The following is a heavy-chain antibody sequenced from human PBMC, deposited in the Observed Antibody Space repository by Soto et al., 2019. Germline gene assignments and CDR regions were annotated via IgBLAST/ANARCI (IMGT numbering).Heavy chain of an antibody. CDR2: VMPILGIA. D-gene: IGHD5-18*01. V-gene: IGHV1-69*02. J-gene: IGHJ4*02. CDR3: AGFPHTAMVGAACLDY. CDR1: GVTFSSYI. Sequence: QVQLVQSGAEVMKPGSSVKLSCKASGVTFSSYIISWVRQATGQGLEWMGRVMPILGIANSAQKFQGRVTMTADKSTSTAYKELSSLRSEDTAVYYWAGFPHTAMVGAACLDYWGQGTLVTVSS.